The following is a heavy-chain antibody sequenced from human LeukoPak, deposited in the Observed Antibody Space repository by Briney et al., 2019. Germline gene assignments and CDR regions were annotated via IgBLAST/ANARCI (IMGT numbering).Heavy chain of an antibody. CDR1: GGSISSYY. Sequence: SETLSLTCTVSGGSISSYYWSWIRQPPGKGLEWIGYIYYSGSTNYNPSLKSRVTISVDTSKNQFSPKLSSVTAADTAVYYCASYSPTLSFDYWGQGTLVTVSS. CDR2: IYYSGST. D-gene: IGHD5-18*01. J-gene: IGHJ4*02. CDR3: ASYSPTLSFDY. V-gene: IGHV4-59*08.